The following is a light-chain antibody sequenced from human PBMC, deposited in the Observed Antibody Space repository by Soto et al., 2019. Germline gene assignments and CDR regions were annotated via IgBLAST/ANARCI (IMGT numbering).Light chain of an antibody. CDR3: PQANSFPRT. Sequence: DIQMTQSPSSVYASVGDRVTITCRASQGIGSWLAWYQQKPGQAPKVLIYAASSLQSGVPSRFSGSGSGTDFTLTISSLQPEDFATYYCPQANSFPRTFGQGTKVEIK. J-gene: IGKJ1*01. V-gene: IGKV1-12*01. CDR2: AAS. CDR1: QGIGSW.